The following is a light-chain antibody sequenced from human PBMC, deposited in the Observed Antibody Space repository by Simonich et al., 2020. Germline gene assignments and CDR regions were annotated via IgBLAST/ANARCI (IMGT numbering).Light chain of an antibody. CDR3: SSYTSSSTLV. CDR1: SSDVCGFNY. Sequence: QSALTQPASVSGSPGQSITISCTGTSSDVCGFNYVSWYQQHPDKAPKLIIYDVSERPSGVSNRFSGSKSVNTASLTISGLQAEDEADYYCSSYTSSSTLVFGGGTKLTVL. CDR2: DVS. J-gene: IGLJ2*01. V-gene: IGLV2-14*01.